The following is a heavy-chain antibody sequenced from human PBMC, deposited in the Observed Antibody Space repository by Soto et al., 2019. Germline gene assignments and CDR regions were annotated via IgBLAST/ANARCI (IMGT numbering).Heavy chain of an antibody. J-gene: IGHJ4*02. D-gene: IGHD1-26*01. V-gene: IGHV5-51*01. CDR1: GYSFTSYW. CDR2: IYPGDSDT. CDR3: ARHPSPGTYYFDY. Sequence: GESLKISCKASGYSFTSYWIGWVRQMPGKGLQWMGIIYPGDSDTRYSPSFQGQVTISVDKSISTAYLQWSSLKASDTAMYYCARHPSPGTYYFDYWGQGTLVTVSS.